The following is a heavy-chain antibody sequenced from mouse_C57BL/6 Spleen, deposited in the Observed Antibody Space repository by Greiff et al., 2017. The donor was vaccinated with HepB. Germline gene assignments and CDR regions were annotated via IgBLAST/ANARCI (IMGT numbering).Heavy chain of an antibody. CDR2: ISDGGSYT. CDR1: GFTFSSYA. Sequence: DVKLVESGGGLVKPGGSLKLSCAASGFTFSSYAMSWVRQTPEKRLEWVATISDGGSYTYYPDNVKGRFTISRDNAKNNLYLQMSHLKSEDTAMYYCARERDGYSWFAYWGQGTLVTVSA. J-gene: IGHJ3*01. V-gene: IGHV5-4*01. CDR3: ARERDGYSWFAY. D-gene: IGHD2-3*01.